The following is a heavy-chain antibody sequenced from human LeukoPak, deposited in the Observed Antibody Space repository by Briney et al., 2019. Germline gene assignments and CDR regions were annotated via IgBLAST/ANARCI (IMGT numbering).Heavy chain of an antibody. V-gene: IGHV3-23*01. CDR3: AKDSSGWYFRDNWFDP. CDR1: GFTFSSYA. D-gene: IGHD6-19*01. CDR2: ISGSGGST. J-gene: IGHJ5*02. Sequence: GGSLRLSCAASGFTFSSYAMSWVRQAPGKGLEWVSAISGSGGSTYYADSVKGRFTISRDNSKNTLYLQMNSLRAEDAAVYYCAKDSSGWYFRDNWFDPWGQGTLVTVSS.